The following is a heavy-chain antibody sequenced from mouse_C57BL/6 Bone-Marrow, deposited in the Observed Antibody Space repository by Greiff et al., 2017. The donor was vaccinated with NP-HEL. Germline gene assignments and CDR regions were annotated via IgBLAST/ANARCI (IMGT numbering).Heavy chain of an antibody. Sequence: VKLQESGAELVKPGASVKMSCKASGYTFTTYPIEWMKQSHGQCLEWIGNFHPYNDDTKYNEKFKGKATLTVEKSSSTVYLDLSRLTSDDSAVYYGARRSNFDYAMDYWGQGTSVTVSS. CDR2: FHPYNDDT. V-gene: IGHV1-47*01. D-gene: IGHD1-1*01. J-gene: IGHJ4*01. CDR1: GYTFTTYP. CDR3: ARRSNFDYAMDY.